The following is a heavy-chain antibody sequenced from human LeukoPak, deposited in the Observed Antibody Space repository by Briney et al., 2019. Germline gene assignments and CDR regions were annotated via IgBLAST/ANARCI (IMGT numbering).Heavy chain of an antibody. CDR1: GLPIADFA. Sequence: GGSLGLSCVASGLPIADFAMHWVRQAPGKGLEWVSLISGDGVTTFYADSVKGRFSISRDKSKNSLSLEMNSLRTEDTAMYYCARESGKFDYWGQGTLVAVSS. J-gene: IGHJ4*02. CDR3: ARESGKFDY. CDR2: ISGDGVTT. V-gene: IGHV3-43*02.